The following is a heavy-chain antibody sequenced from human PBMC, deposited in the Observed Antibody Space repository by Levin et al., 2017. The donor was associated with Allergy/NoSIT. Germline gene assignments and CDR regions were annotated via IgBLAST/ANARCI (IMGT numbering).Heavy chain of an antibody. J-gene: IGHJ4*02. D-gene: IGHD1-26*01. CDR1: GFTFSSYN. V-gene: IGHV3-48*01. CDR3: ARDRPCSYGFDL. Sequence: GGSLRLSCAGSGFTFSSYNMNWVRQAPGKGLEWVSYIVGSSSTIYYADSVKGRFTISRDNAKNSVFLQMLRLRAENTTVYYYARDRPCSYGFDLWGQGTLVTVSS. CDR2: IVGSSSTI.